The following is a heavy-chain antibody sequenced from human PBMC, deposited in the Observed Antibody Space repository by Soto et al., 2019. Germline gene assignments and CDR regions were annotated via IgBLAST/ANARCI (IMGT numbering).Heavy chain of an antibody. Sequence: ASVKVSCKASGYTFTGYYMHWVRQAPGQGLEWMGWINPNSGGTNYAQKFQGRVTMTRDTSISTAYMELSRLRSDDTAVYYCARVVPNRYYYGMDVWGQGTTVTVSS. CDR3: ARVVPNRYYYGMDV. CDR1: GYTFTGYY. J-gene: IGHJ6*02. V-gene: IGHV1-2*02. CDR2: INPNSGGT.